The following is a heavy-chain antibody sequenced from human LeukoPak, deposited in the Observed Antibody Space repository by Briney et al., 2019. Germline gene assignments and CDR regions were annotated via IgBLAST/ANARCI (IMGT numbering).Heavy chain of an antibody. V-gene: IGHV4-38-2*01. J-gene: IGHJ4*02. CDR2: IYHSGST. CDR1: GYSISSGYY. CDR3: ARHLKYCGGDCYLW. D-gene: IGHD2-21*01. Sequence: SETLSLTCAVSGYSISSGYYWGWIRQPPGKGLEWIGSIYHSGSTYYNPSLKSRVTISVDTSKNQFPLKLSSVTAADTAVYYCARHLKYCGGDCYLWWGRGTLVTVSS.